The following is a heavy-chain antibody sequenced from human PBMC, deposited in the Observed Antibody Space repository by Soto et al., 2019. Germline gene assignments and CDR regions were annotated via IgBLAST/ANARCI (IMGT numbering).Heavy chain of an antibody. CDR2: ISYDGSNK. J-gene: IGHJ4*02. Sequence: GGSLRLSCAASGFTFSSYAMHWVRQAPGKGLEWVAVISYDGSNKYYADSVKGRFTISRDNSKNTLYLQMNSLRAEDTAVYYCSALVAAAPLDYWGQGTLVTVSS. CDR3: SALVAAAPLDY. D-gene: IGHD2-15*01. CDR1: GFTFSSYA. V-gene: IGHV3-30*04.